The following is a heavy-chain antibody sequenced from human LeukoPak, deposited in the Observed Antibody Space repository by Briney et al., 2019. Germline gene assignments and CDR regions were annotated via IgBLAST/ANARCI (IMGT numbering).Heavy chain of an antibody. D-gene: IGHD3-22*01. Sequence: SETLSLTCTVSGGSISSYYWGWIRQPPGKGLEWIGSIYYSGSTYYNPSLKSRVTTSVDTSKNQFSLKLSSVTAADTAVYYCARGDSSGPNYFDYWGQGTLVTVSS. V-gene: IGHV4-39*07. J-gene: IGHJ4*02. CDR3: ARGDSSGPNYFDY. CDR2: IYYSGST. CDR1: GGSISSYY.